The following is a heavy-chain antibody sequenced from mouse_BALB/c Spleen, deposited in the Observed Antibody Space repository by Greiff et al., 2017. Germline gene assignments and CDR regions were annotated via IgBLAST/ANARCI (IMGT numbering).Heavy chain of an antibody. CDR2: INPSTGYT. V-gene: IGHV1-7*01. Sequence: QVQLQQSGAELAKPGASVKMSCKASGYTFTSYWMHWVKQRPGQGLEWIGYINPSTGYTEYNQKFKDKATLTADKSSSTAYMQLSSLTSEDSAVYYCARRHYRSGDGYFDVWGAGTTVTVSS. D-gene: IGHD2-14*01. J-gene: IGHJ1*01. CDR3: ARRHYRSGDGYFDV. CDR1: GYTFTSYW.